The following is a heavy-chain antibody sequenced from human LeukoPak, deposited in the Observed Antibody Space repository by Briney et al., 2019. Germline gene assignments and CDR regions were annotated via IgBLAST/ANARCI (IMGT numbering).Heavy chain of an antibody. CDR1: GFTFSSYE. CDR2: ISSSGSTI. V-gene: IGHV3-48*03. CDR3: AELGITMIGGV. Sequence: GGSLRLSCAASGFTFSSYEMNWVRQAPGKGLEWVSYISSSGSTIYYADSVKSQFTISRDNAKNSLYLQMNSLRAEDTAVYYCAELGITMIGGVWGKGTTVTISS. D-gene: IGHD3-10*02. J-gene: IGHJ6*04.